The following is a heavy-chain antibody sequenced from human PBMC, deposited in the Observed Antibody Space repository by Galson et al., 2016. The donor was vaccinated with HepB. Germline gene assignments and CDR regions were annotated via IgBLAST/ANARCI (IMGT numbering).Heavy chain of an antibody. D-gene: IGHD3-9*01. CDR3: ARGSNYDILTGYLS. J-gene: IGHJ4*02. CDR1: GFTFITYS. Sequence: SLRLSCAASGFTFITYSMNWVRQAPGKGLEWVSSISGTGTYISYAESVKGRFTISRDNAKNLLYLQMNSLRAEDTAVYYCARGSNYDILTGYLSWGQGTLVTVSS. CDR2: ISGTGTYI. V-gene: IGHV3-21*06.